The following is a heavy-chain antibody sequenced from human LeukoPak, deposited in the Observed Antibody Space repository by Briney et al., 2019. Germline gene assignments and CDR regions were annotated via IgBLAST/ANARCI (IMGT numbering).Heavy chain of an antibody. Sequence: GGSLRLSCAASGFTVGNNYMNWVRQAPGKGLEWVSLIFSHGETSYADSVKSRFTNSRDNSKNTLYLQMNGLRVEDTAVYYCARDPPAVSINTYAWGQGTLVTVSS. CDR2: IFSHGET. D-gene: IGHD2-8*01. CDR3: ARDPPAVSINTYA. CDR1: GFTVGNNY. V-gene: IGHV3-66*01. J-gene: IGHJ4*02.